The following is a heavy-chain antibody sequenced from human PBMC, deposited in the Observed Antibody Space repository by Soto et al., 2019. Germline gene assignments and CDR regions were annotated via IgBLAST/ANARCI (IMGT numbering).Heavy chain of an antibody. Sequence: QVQLVQYGAEVKKPGASVKVSCKASGYTFTSYDINWVRQATGQGLEWMGWVNPNSGNTGYGKKFQGRVTMTTNTSLSTAYMELSSLRSEDTAVYYCAKAAGFNYSYYLDVWGKGTTVTVSS. CDR1: GYTFTSYD. CDR2: VNPNSGNT. J-gene: IGHJ6*03. V-gene: IGHV1-8*01. D-gene: IGHD6-13*01. CDR3: AKAAGFNYSYYLDV.